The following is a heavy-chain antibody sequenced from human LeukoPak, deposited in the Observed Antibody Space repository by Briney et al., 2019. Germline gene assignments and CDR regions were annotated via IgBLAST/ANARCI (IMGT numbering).Heavy chain of an antibody. D-gene: IGHD3-3*01. Sequence: GGSLRLSCAASGFTFSSYAMSWVRQAPGKGLEWVGRIKSKTDGGTTDYAAPVKGRFTISRDDSKNTLYLQMNSLKTEDTAVYYCTTFLILEWLLYDYWGQGTLVTVSS. V-gene: IGHV3-15*01. CDR3: TTFLILEWLLYDY. CDR2: IKSKTDGGTT. CDR1: GFTFSSYA. J-gene: IGHJ4*02.